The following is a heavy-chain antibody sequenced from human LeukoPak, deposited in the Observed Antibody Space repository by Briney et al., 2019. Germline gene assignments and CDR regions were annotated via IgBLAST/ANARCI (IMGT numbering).Heavy chain of an antibody. CDR1: GFAFNY. J-gene: IGHJ4*02. Sequence: GGSLRLSCTASGFAFNYVNWVRQAPGKGLEWVAVISYDGSNKYYADSVKGRFTISRDNSKNTLYLQMNSLRAEDTAVYYCASDGSSWYFDYWGQGTLVTVSS. CDR2: ISYDGSNK. D-gene: IGHD6-13*01. V-gene: IGHV3-30-3*01. CDR3: ASDGSSWYFDY.